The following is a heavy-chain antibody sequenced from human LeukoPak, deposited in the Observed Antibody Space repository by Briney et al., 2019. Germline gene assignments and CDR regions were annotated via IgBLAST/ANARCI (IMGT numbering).Heavy chain of an antibody. J-gene: IGHJ4*02. CDR1: GGSISSSSYY. CDR3: ARSSGYYDSSGHSFDY. V-gene: IGHV4-39*07. D-gene: IGHD3-22*01. CDR2: IYYSGST. Sequence: SETLSLTCTVSGGSISSSSYYWGWIRQPQGKGLEWIGSIYYSGSTYYNPSLKGRVTISVDTSKNQFSLKLSSVTAADTAVYYCARSSGYYDSSGHSFDYWGQGTLVTVSS.